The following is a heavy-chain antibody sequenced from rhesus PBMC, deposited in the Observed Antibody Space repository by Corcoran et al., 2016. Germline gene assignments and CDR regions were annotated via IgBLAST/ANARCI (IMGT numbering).Heavy chain of an antibody. CDR3: AKGARSGSWKGYFDY. V-gene: IGHV3S42*01. D-gene: IGHD6-25*01. Sequence: EVQLVESGGGLAKPGGSLRLSCAASGFTFSSYWMNWVRQTPGKGLAWISVIDSGGGSTYYADSVKGRFTIARDNSKNTLSLQMNSLRAEDTAVYYCAKGARSGSWKGYFDYWGQGVLVTVSS. J-gene: IGHJ4*01. CDR2: IDSGGGST. CDR1: GFTFSSYW.